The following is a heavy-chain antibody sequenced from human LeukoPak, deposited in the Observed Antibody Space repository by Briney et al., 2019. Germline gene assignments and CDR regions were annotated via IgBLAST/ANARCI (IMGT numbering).Heavy chain of an antibody. CDR2: IYSGGST. CDR1: GFAVSSNY. V-gene: IGHV3-53*01. Sequence: GGSLRLSCAASGFAVSSNYMNWVRQAPGKGLEWVSVIYSGGSTYYADSVKGRFTISRDNSKNTLYLQMHSLRAEDTAVYYCAKALGIAAAPFDYWGQGTLVTVSS. D-gene: IGHD6-13*01. J-gene: IGHJ4*02. CDR3: AKALGIAAAPFDY.